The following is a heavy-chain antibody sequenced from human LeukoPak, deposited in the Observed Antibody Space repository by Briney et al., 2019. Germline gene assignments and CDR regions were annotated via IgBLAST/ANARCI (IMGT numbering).Heavy chain of an antibody. V-gene: IGHV3-21*01. CDR1: GFTFSSYS. CDR2: ISSSSSYI. D-gene: IGHD6-19*01. CDR3: ARVAGGFDY. Sequence: GGSLRLSCAASGFTFSSYSMNWVRQAPGEGLGWVPSISSSSSYIYYADSVKGRFTNSRDNAKNSLYLQMNSRRAEDTAVYYCARVAGGFDYWGQGTLVTVSS. J-gene: IGHJ4*02.